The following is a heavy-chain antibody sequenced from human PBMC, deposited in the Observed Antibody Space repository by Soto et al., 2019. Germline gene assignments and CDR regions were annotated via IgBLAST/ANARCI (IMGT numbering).Heavy chain of an antibody. D-gene: IGHD6-19*01. V-gene: IGHV4-34*01. J-gene: IGHJ4*02. Sequence: SETLSLTCAVYGGSFSGYYWSWIRQPPGKGLEWIGEINHSGSTNYNPSLKSRVTISVDTSKNQFSLKLSSVTAADTAVYYCARGAESHSSGWDFDYWGQGTLVTVSS. CDR1: GGSFSGYY. CDR3: ARGAESHSSGWDFDY. CDR2: INHSGST.